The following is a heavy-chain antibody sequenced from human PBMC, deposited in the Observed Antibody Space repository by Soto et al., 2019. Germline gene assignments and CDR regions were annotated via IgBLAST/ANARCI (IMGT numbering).Heavy chain of an antibody. V-gene: IGHV4-31*03. D-gene: IGHD2-21*02. J-gene: IGHJ4*02. CDR1: GGSISSGGYY. Sequence: QVQLQESGPGLVKPSQTLSLTCTVSGGSISSGGYYWSWIRQHPGKGLEWIGYIYYSGSTYYNPSLKSRVTISVDTSKNQFALKLSSVTAADTAVYYCARGGYCGGDCYSFDYCGQGTLVTVSS. CDR2: IYYSGST. CDR3: ARGGYCGGDCYSFDY.